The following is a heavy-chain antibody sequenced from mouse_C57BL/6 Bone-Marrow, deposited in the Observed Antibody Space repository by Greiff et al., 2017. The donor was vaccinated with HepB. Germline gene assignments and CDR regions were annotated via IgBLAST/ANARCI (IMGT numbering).Heavy chain of an antibody. CDR3: ASSACFAY. Sequence: EESGPGLVKPSQSLSLTCSVTGYSITSGYYWNWIRQFPGNKLEWMGYISYDGSNNYNPSLKNRISITRDTSKNQFFLKLNSVTTEDTATYYCASSACFAYWGQGTLVTVSA. J-gene: IGHJ3*01. V-gene: IGHV3-6*01. CDR2: ISYDGSN. CDR1: GYSITSGYY.